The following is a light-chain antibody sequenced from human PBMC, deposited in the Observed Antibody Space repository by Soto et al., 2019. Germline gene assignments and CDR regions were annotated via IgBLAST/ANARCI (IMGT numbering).Light chain of an antibody. CDR2: GAS. V-gene: IGKV3-15*01. Sequence: IVMTQYPATLSVTPGERAPLSCRASQSVSSDLAWYHQKPGQAPRLLIYGASTRATGIPARFSGSGSGTEFTLTINSLQSEDFAVYYCQQYNNWPRTFGQGTKVDI. CDR3: QQYNNWPRT. J-gene: IGKJ1*01. CDR1: QSVSSD.